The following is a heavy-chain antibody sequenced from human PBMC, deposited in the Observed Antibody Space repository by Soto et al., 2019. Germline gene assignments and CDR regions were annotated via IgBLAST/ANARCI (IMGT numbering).Heavy chain of an antibody. CDR3: ARGPPYYYDSSGYYGFDY. J-gene: IGHJ4*02. CDR2: IIPIRGIA. V-gene: IGHV1-69*04. Sequence: GASVKVSCKASGYTFTSYDINWVRQAPGQGLEWMGRIIPIRGIANYAQKFQGRVTITADKSTSTAYMELSSLRSEDTAVYYCARGPPYYYDSSGYYGFDYWGQGTLVTVSS. D-gene: IGHD3-22*01. CDR1: GYTFTSYD.